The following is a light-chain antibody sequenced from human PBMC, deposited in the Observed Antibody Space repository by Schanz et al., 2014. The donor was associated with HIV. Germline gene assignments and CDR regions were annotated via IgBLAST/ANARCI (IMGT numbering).Light chain of an antibody. Sequence: QLVLTQSPSASASLGASVKLTCTLDSGHRTYAIAWHQQQPGKAPRHLMKVEGSGRYNKGSGVPDRFSGSSSGADRYLTISSLQSEDEADYYCQTWATGIVVFGGGTKLTVL. CDR2: VEGSGRY. V-gene: IGLV4-60*03. J-gene: IGLJ2*01. CDR1: SGHRTYA. CDR3: QTWATGIVV.